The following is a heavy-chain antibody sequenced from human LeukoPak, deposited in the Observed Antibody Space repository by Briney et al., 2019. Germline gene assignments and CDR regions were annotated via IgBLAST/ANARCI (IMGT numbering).Heavy chain of an antibody. V-gene: IGHV4-34*01. CDR2: INHSGST. CDR3: ARVRYDFWSGYYGPNWFDP. D-gene: IGHD3-3*01. J-gene: IGHJ5*02. Sequence: ASETLSLTCAVYGGSFSGYYWSWIRQPPGKGLEWIGEINHSGSTNYNPSLKSRVTISVDTSKNQFSLKLSSVTAADTAVYYCARVRYDFWSGYYGPNWFDPWGQGTLVTVSS. CDR1: GGSFSGYY.